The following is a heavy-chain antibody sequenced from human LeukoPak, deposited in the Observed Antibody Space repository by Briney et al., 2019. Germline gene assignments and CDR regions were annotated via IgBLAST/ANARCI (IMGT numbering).Heavy chain of an antibody. CDR1: GFTFSSYA. J-gene: IGHJ4*02. Sequence: PGGSLRLSCAASGFTFSSYAMSWVRQAPGKGLEWVSAISGSGGSTYYADSVKGRFTISRDNSKNTLYLQMNSLRAEDTAVYYCAKALETYYYDSSGYPPLPFDYWGQGTLVTVSS. CDR2: ISGSGGST. CDR3: AKALETYYYDSSGYPPLPFDY. D-gene: IGHD3-22*01. V-gene: IGHV3-23*01.